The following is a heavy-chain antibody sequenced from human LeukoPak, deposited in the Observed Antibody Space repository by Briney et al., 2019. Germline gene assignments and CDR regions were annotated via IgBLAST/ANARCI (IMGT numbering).Heavy chain of an antibody. CDR3: ARGHSPVTTKVSYFQH. Sequence: ASETLSLTCAVYGGSFSGYYWSWIRQPPGRGLEWIGEINHSGSTNYNPSLKSRVTILVDTSKNQFSLKLSSVTAADTAVYHCARGHSPVTTKVSYFQHWGQGTLVTVSS. CDR1: GGSFSGYY. J-gene: IGHJ1*01. CDR2: INHSGST. V-gene: IGHV4-34*01. D-gene: IGHD4-17*01.